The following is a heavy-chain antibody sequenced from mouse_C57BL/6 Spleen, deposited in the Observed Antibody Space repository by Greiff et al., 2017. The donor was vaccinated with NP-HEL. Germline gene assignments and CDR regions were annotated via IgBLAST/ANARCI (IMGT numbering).Heavy chain of an antibody. J-gene: IGHJ4*01. CDR1: GYTFTDYY. CDR2: INPYNGGT. V-gene: IGHV1-19*01. CDR3: AREYYGSSYEYAMDY. D-gene: IGHD1-1*01. Sequence: EVQLQQSGPVLVKPGASVKMSCKASGYTFTDYYMNWVKQSHGKSLEWIGVINPYNGGTSYNQKFKGKATLTVDKSSSTAYMELNSLTSEDSAVYYCAREYYGSSYEYAMDYWGQGTSVTVSS.